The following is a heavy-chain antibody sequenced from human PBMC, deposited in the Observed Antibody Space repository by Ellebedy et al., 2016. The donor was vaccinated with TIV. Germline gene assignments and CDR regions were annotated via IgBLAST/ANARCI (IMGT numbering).Heavy chain of an antibody. CDR2: INPSGGST. V-gene: IGHV1-46*01. J-gene: IGHJ4*02. D-gene: IGHD5-12*01. CDR3: ARDHGGGYSGYGTFDY. CDR1: GYTFTSYY. Sequence: ASVKVSCKASGYTFTSYYMHWVRQAPGQGLEWMGIINPSGGSTSYAQKFQGRVTMTRDTSTSTVYMELSSLRSEDTAVYYCARDHGGGYSGYGTFDYWGQGTLVTVSS.